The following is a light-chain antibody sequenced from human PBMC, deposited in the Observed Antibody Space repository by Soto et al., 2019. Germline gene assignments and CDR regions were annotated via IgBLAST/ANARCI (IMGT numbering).Light chain of an antibody. J-gene: IGKJ1*01. CDR3: QQYGSSPQT. CDR2: GAS. V-gene: IGKV3-20*01. Sequence: EIVLTQSPGTLSLSPGERATLSCRASQSVSSSYLAWYQQKPGQAPRLLIYGASSRATGIPDRFSGSGSGTDFTLTISGLEAEDFAVYYCQQYGSSPQTFGQGTKVEIK. CDR1: QSVSSSY.